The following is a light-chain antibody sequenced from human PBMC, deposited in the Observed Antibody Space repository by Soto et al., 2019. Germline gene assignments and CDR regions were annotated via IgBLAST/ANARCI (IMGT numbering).Light chain of an antibody. CDR1: QGISNY. J-gene: IGKJ4*02. CDR3: QKYTNVPT. V-gene: IGKV1-27*01. CDR2: AAS. Sequence: DIQMTQSPSSLSASVGDRVTITCRASQGISNYLAWYQQIQGKVPKLLISAASTLQSGVPSRFSGSGSEKDFTLTISSLQSEDVATYYCQKYTNVPTFDGATKVEIK.